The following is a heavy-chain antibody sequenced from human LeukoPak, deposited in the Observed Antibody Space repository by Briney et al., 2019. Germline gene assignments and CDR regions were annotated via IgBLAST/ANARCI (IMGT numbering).Heavy chain of an antibody. D-gene: IGHD6-13*01. CDR1: GFTFSTYG. CDR3: AKQSESAAGPHDY. J-gene: IGHJ4*02. V-gene: IGHV3-30*18. CDR2: ISYDVSNK. Sequence: AGGSLRLSCAASGFTFSTYGMHWVRQAPGKGLEWVAVISYDVSNKYYADSVKGRFTISRDNPKNTLYLQMNSLRAEDTAVYYCAKQSESAAGPHDYWGQGTLVTVSS.